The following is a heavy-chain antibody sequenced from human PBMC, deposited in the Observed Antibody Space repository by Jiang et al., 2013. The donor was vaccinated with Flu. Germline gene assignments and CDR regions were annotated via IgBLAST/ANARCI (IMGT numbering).Heavy chain of an antibody. CDR3: ARHSYIVGARFDY. CDR1: GGSVSSGSYY. V-gene: IGHV4-39*01. CDR2: IYYSGST. Sequence: GSGLVKPSETLSLTCTVSGGSVSSGSYYWSWIRQPPGKGLEWIGSIYYSGSTYYNPSLKSRVTISVDTSKNQFSLKLSSVTAADTAVYYCARHSYIVGARFDYWGQGALVTVSS. J-gene: IGHJ4*02. D-gene: IGHD1-26*01.